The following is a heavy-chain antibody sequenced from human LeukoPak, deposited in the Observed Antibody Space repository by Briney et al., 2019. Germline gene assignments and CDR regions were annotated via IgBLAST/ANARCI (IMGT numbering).Heavy chain of an antibody. D-gene: IGHD3-10*01. CDR3: ARDGFFGSGIVGAFDV. Sequence: ASVKVSCTASGYTFTGYYIHWVRQAPGQGLEWMGWISAYNGNTNYAQKFQGRVTMTTDTSTSTAYMELRSLRSDDTAVYFCARDGFFGSGIVGAFDVWGQGTMVTVSS. CDR2: ISAYNGNT. CDR1: GYTFTGYY. V-gene: IGHV1-18*04. J-gene: IGHJ3*01.